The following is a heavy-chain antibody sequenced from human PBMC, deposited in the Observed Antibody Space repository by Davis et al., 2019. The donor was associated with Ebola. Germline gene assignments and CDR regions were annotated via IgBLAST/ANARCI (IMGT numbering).Heavy chain of an antibody. D-gene: IGHD2-15*01. J-gene: IGHJ4*02. CDR1: GGSISSYY. Sequence: MPSETLSLTCTVSGGSISSYYWSWIRQHPGKGLEWIGYIYYSGSTYYNPSLKSRVTISVDTSKNQFSLKLSSVTAADTAVYYCARGSYCSGGSCYNYWGQGTLVTVSS. CDR2: IYYSGST. CDR3: ARGSYCSGGSCYNY. V-gene: IGHV4-59*06.